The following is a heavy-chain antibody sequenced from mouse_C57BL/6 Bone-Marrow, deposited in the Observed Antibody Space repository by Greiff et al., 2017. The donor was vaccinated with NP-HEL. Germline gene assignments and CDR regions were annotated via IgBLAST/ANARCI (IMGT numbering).Heavy chain of an antibody. CDR3: ARGLLRYLGTWFAY. D-gene: IGHD1-1*01. CDR2: ISYDGSN. CDR1: GYSITSGYY. J-gene: IGHJ3*01. V-gene: IGHV3-6*01. Sequence: EVKLMESGPGLVKPSQSLSLTCSVTGYSITSGYYWNWIRQFPGNKLEWMGYISYDGSNNYNPSLKNRISITRDTSKNQFFLKLNSVTTEDTATYYCARGLLRYLGTWFAYWGQGTLVTVSA.